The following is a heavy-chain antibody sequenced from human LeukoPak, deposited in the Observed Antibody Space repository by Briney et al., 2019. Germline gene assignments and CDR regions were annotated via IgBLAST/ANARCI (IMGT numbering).Heavy chain of an antibody. CDR3: TTDQRYDFWSGWQRDY. V-gene: IGHV3-15*01. CDR2: IKSKTDGGTT. D-gene: IGHD3-3*01. J-gene: IGHJ4*02. Sequence: GGSLSLSCVASGFTFSDHSMMWVRQAPGKGLEWVGRIKSKTDGGTTDYAAPVKGRFTISRDDSKNTLYLQMNSLKTEDTAVYYCTTDQRYDFWSGWQRDYWGQGTLVTVSS. CDR1: GFTFSDHS.